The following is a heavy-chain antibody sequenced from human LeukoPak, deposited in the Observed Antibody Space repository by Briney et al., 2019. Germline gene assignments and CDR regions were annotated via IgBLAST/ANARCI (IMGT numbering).Heavy chain of an antibody. CDR2: IYYSGST. D-gene: IGHD6-13*01. CDR1: GGSISSYY. V-gene: IGHV4-59*01. J-gene: IGHJ4*02. Sequence: PSETLSLTCTVSGGSISSYYWSWIRQPPGKGLEWIGYIYYSGSTNYNPSLKSRVTISVDTSKNQFSLKLSSVTAADTAVYYCARDNRIAAAGGYFDYWGQGTLVTVSS. CDR3: ARDNRIAAAGGYFDY.